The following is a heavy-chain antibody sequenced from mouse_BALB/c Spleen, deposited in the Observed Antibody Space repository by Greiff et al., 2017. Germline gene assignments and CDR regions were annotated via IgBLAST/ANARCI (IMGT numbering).Heavy chain of an antibody. J-gene: IGHJ4*01. CDR3: ARGKIAMDD. CDR2: INPGSGGT. CDR1: GYAFTNYL. Sequence: QVQLKQSGAELVRPGTSVKVSCKASGYAFTNYLIEWVKQRPGQGLEWIGVINPGSGGTNYNEKFKGKATLTADKSSSTAYMQLSSLTSDDSAVYFCARGKIAMDDWGQGTSVTVSS. V-gene: IGHV1-54*01.